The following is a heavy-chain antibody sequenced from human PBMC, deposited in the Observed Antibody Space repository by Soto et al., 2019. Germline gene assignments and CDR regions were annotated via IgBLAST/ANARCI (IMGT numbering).Heavy chain of an antibody. J-gene: IGHJ3*02. D-gene: IGHD6-19*01. CDR1: GFTFSSYG. Sequence: GGSLRLSCAASGFTFSSYGMHWVRQAPGKGLEWVAVISYDGSNKYYADSVKGRFTISRDNSKNMLYLQMNSLRAEDTAVYYCAKSIAVAVDAFDIWGQGTMVTVSS. V-gene: IGHV3-30*18. CDR3: AKSIAVAVDAFDI. CDR2: ISYDGSNK.